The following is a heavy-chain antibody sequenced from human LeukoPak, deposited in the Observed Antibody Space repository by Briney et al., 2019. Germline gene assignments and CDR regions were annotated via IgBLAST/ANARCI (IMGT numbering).Heavy chain of an antibody. CDR1: GYTFTGHY. Sequence: ASVKVSCKASGYTFTGHYMHWVRQAPGQGLEWLGWINPNSGGTNYAQKFQGRITMTRDTSITTAYMELSSLTSDDTAVYYCARLDITIIPYWGQGTLVTVSS. V-gene: IGHV1-2*02. D-gene: IGHD3-22*01. J-gene: IGHJ4*02. CDR2: INPNSGGT. CDR3: ARLDITIIPY.